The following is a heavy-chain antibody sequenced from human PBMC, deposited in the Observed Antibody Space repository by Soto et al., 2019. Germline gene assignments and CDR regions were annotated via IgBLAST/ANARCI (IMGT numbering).Heavy chain of an antibody. CDR3: ARFSYSGYDEFDY. CDR1: GGSFSGYY. J-gene: IGHJ4*02. Sequence: SETLSLTCAVYGGSFSGYYWSWIRQPPGKGLEWIGYIYYSGSTNYNPSLKSRVTISVDTSKNQFSLKLSSVTAADTAVYYCARFSYSGYDEFDYWGQGTLVTVSS. V-gene: IGHV4-59*01. CDR2: IYYSGST. D-gene: IGHD5-12*01.